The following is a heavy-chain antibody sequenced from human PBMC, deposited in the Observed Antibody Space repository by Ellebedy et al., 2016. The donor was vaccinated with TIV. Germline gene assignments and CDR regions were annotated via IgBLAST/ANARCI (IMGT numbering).Heavy chain of an antibody. J-gene: IGHJ6*02. CDR2: IDSYGRTT. Sequence: PGGSLRLSCAASGFTISSHWMHWVRQAPGKGPGWVTCIDSYGRTTSYADSVKGRFTISRDNVKNQRYLQMNSLGAEATAVYYCARGKTYFYYGMDVWGQGTTVTVSS. CDR3: ARGKTYFYYGMDV. CDR1: GFTISSHW. V-gene: IGHV3-74*01.